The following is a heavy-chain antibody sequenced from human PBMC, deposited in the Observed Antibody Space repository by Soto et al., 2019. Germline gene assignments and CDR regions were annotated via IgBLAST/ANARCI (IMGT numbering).Heavy chain of an antibody. CDR1: GFSLTTSGVG. D-gene: IGHD4-17*01. CDR2: IYCDDDK. J-gene: IGHJ5*02. CDR3: AHRTTTVTWWFDP. V-gene: IGHV2-5*02. Sequence: QITLKESGPTLVKPTQTLTLTCTFSGFSLTTSGVGVGWIRQPPGKALEWLALIYCDDDKGSSPSLKSRLTITDDTSKNQEVLTITNMDPADTATYFCAHRTTTVTWWFDPWGQGTLVTVSS.